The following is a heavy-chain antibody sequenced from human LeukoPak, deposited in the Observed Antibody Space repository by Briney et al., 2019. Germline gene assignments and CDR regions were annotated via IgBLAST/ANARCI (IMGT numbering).Heavy chain of an antibody. CDR2: IYTSGST. CDR3: ARGIYCSGTTCYYCYYYMDV. J-gene: IGHJ6*03. Sequence: SETLSLTCTVSGGSISAYYWSWIRQPAGKGLEWIGRIYTSGSTNYNPSLKSRVTMSLDTSKNQFSLKLRSVTAADTALYYCARGIYCSGTTCYYCYYYMDVWGKGTTVTVSS. V-gene: IGHV4-4*07. CDR1: GGSISAYY. D-gene: IGHD2-2*01.